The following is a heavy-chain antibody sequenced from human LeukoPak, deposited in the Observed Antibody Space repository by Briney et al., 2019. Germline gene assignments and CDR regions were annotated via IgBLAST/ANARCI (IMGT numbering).Heavy chain of an antibody. V-gene: IGHV3-23*01. D-gene: IGHD3-9*01. CDR1: GFTFRSYE. CDR2: FSGSGGST. J-gene: IGHJ4*02. Sequence: GGSLRLSCAASGFTFRSYEMNWIRQAPGKGLEWVSGFSGSGGSTYYADSVKGRITISRDSSKNTLYLQMNSLRAEDTAVYYCAKYGDILTGYPYYFDYWGQGTLVTVSS. CDR3: AKYGDILTGYPYYFDY.